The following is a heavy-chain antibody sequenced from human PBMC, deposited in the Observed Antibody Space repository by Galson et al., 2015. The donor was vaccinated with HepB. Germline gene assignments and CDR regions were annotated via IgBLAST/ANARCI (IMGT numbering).Heavy chain of an antibody. J-gene: IGHJ5*02. Sequence: SVKVSCKASGYTFSSYSITWVRQAPGQGLEWVGWISPHNRYTNYAQNFPGRVTMTTDTSTNTAYMELRSLRSDGTAIYYCARGAVVVAVGATENNWFDPWGRGTLVTVSS. CDR1: GYTFSSYS. V-gene: IGHV1-18*01. D-gene: IGHD2-15*01. CDR2: ISPHNRYT. CDR3: ARGAVVVAVGATENNWFDP.